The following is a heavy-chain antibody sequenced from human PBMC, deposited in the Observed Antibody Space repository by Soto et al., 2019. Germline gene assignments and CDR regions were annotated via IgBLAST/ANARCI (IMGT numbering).Heavy chain of an antibody. CDR1: GYSFTSYW. Sequence: PGESLKISCKGSGYSFTSYWISWVRQMPGKGLEWMGRIDPSDSYTNYSPSFQGHVTISADKSISTVYLQWSSLKASDTAMYYCARQGGYCSSTSCYQAYYYGMDVWGQGTTVTVSS. D-gene: IGHD2-2*01. J-gene: IGHJ6*02. V-gene: IGHV5-10-1*01. CDR3: ARQGGYCSSTSCYQAYYYGMDV. CDR2: IDPSDSYT.